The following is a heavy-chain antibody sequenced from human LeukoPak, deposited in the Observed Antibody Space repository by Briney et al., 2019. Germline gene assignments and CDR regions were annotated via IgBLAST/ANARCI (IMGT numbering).Heavy chain of an antibody. CDR3: ARARYSYGTGYYFDY. CDR1: GGSISSYY. J-gene: IGHJ4*02. Sequence: SETLSLTCTVSGGSISSYYWTWIRLPPGKGLEWIGYIYYTGATYYNPSLKSRVTISLDTSKSQFSLRLSSVTAADVAVYYCARARYSYGTGYYFDYWGQGTLVTVSS. D-gene: IGHD5-18*01. CDR2: IYYTGAT. V-gene: IGHV4-59*01.